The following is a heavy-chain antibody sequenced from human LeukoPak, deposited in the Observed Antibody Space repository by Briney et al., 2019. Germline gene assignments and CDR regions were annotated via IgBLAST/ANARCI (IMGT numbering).Heavy chain of an antibody. J-gene: IGHJ4*02. CDR1: GGSISSGGYS. CDR3: ARGPPYSYGSSTLLSGYYFDY. D-gene: IGHD5-18*01. CDR2: IYHSGST. V-gene: IGHV4-30-2*01. Sequence: SETLSLTCAVSGGSISSGGYSWSWSRQPPGKGLEWIGYIYHSGSTNYNPSLKSRVTISVDTSKNQFSLKLSSVTAADTAVYYCARGPPYSYGSSTLLSGYYFDYWGQGTLVTVSS.